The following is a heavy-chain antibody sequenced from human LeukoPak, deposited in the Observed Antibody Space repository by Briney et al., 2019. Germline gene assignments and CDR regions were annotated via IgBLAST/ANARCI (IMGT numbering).Heavy chain of an antibody. V-gene: IGHV4-4*07. Sequence: SETLSLTCTVSGGSISSYYWSWIRQPAGKGLEWIGRIYTSGSTNYNPSLKSRVTISVDTSKNQFSLKLSSVTAADTAVYYCARESGATTSYYFDYWGQGTLVTVSS. CDR1: GGSISSYY. D-gene: IGHD1-26*01. CDR2: IYTSGST. CDR3: ARESGATTSYYFDY. J-gene: IGHJ4*02.